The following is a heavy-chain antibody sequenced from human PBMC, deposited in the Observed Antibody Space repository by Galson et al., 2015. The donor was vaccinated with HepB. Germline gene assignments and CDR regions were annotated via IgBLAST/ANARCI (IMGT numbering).Heavy chain of an antibody. D-gene: IGHD6-19*01. CDR1: GYTLTELS. V-gene: IGHV1-24*01. Sequence: SVKVSCKVSGYTLTELSMHWVRQAPGKGLEWMGGFDPEDGETIYAQKFQGRVTMTEDTSTDTAYMELSSLRSEDTAVYYCATGSGWYPPYYYYYMDVWGKGTTVTVSS. CDR3: ATGSGWYPPYYYYYMDV. CDR2: FDPEDGET. J-gene: IGHJ6*03.